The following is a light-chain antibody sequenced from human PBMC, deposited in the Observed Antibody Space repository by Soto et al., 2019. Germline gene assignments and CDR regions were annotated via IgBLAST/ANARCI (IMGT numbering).Light chain of an antibody. J-gene: IGLJ1*01. CDR2: SYN. V-gene: IGLV1-44*01. Sequence: QSVLTQPPSASGTPGQRVTISCSGSSSNIGSNTVNWYQQLPGTAPKLLIYSYNQRPSGVPDRFSGSKSGTSASLVISGLQSEDEADYYCAAWDDSLTGYVFGTGTKLTVL. CDR3: AAWDDSLTGYV. CDR1: SSNIGSNT.